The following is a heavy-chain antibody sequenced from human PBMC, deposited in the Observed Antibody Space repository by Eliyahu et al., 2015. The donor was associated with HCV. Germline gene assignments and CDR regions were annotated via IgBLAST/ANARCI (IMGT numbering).Heavy chain of an antibody. Sequence: EVQLLESGGGLVQPGGSLRLSCXASGFXFNNYAVSWVRQAPGKGLEWVSGMSGNGGTIYYADSVKGRFTISRDNSKNTLYLQMNSLRAADTAVYYCAKADDSNSYHYVGYPFDIWGQGTMVTVSS. J-gene: IGHJ3*02. CDR3: AKADDSNSYHYVGYPFDI. D-gene: IGHD3-22*01. CDR2: MSGNGGTI. V-gene: IGHV3-23*01. CDR1: GFXFNNYA.